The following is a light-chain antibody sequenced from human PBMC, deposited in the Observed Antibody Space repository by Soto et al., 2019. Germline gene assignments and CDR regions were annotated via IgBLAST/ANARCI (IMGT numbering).Light chain of an antibody. CDR3: QKYNVAPFT. CDR1: HGINNH. V-gene: IGKV1-27*01. J-gene: IGKJ4*01. CDR2: ASS. Sequence: DLQMTQSPSSLSASVGDRVTITCRASHGINNHLAWYQQKPGKVPKLLIYASSTLQSGVPSRFSGSGSGTDFTLTISSLQPEDVATYYCQKYNVAPFTFGGGTKVEL.